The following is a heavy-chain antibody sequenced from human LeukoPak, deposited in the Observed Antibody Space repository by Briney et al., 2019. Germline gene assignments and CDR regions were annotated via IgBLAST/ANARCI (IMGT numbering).Heavy chain of an antibody. D-gene: IGHD1-26*01. CDR2: ISSSSSYI. Sequence: PGGSLRLSCAASGFTFSSYSMNWVRQAPGKGLEWVSSISSSSSYIYYADSVKGRFTISRDNPKNSLYLQMNSLRAEDTAVYYCARDPAGYSGSYLPHDAFDIWGQGTMVTVSS. V-gene: IGHV3-21*01. CDR3: ARDPAGYSGSYLPHDAFDI. CDR1: GFTFSSYS. J-gene: IGHJ3*02.